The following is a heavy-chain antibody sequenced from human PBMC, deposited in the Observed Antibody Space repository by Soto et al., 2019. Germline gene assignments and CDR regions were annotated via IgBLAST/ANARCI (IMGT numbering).Heavy chain of an antibody. CDR2: VVDSGAST. J-gene: IGHJ4*02. Sequence: PGGSLRLSYAASGFTFSNYAMTWVRQAPGKGLEWVSSVVDSGASTYYADSVRGRFTISRDNSKNTLYLQMTSLRAEDTAVYYCAKRRSSGSHYVDYWGQGARVTVAS. V-gene: IGHV3-23*01. CDR1: GFTFSNYA. D-gene: IGHD6-19*01. CDR3: AKRRSSGSHYVDY.